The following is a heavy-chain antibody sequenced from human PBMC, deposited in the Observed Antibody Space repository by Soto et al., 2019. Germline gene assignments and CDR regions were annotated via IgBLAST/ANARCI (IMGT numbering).Heavy chain of an antibody. CDR2: IKQDGSEE. D-gene: IGHD1-26*01. J-gene: IGHJ3*02. CDR3: ARRGAAYVFDI. V-gene: IGHV3-7*05. CDR1: GFTFTTYW. Sequence: EVQLVESGGGLVQPGGSLRLSCAASGFTFTTYWMSWVRQAPGKGLEWVASIKQDGSEEYYVDSVKGRFTISRDNAKNSLYLHMEGLRAEDTAVFYCARRGAAYVFDIWGQGKMVTVSS.